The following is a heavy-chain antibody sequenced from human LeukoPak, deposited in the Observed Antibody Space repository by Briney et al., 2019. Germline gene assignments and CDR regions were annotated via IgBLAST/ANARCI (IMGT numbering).Heavy chain of an antibody. D-gene: IGHD1-26*01. CDR1: GFTFSSYG. Sequence: GGSLRLSCAASGFTFSSYGMHWVRQAPGKGLEWVAFIRYDGSNKYYADSVKGRFTISRDNSKNTLYLQMNSLRAENTAVYYCAKDVGSGSYAGSFWGQGTLVTVSS. CDR3: AKDVGSGSYAGSF. J-gene: IGHJ4*02. V-gene: IGHV3-30*02. CDR2: IRYDGSNK.